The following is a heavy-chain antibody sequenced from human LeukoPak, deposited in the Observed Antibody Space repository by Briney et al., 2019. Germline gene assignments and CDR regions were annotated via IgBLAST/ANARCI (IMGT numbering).Heavy chain of an antibody. Sequence: SVKASCKASGYTFTSYYMHWVRQAPGQGLEWMGGIIPIFGTANYARKFQGRVTITADESTSTAYMELSSLRSEDTAVYYCARGEGARYYYYYMDVWGKGTTVTVSS. CDR2: IIPIFGTA. D-gene: IGHD1-26*01. CDR3: ARGEGARYYYYYMDV. CDR1: GYTFTSYY. J-gene: IGHJ6*03. V-gene: IGHV1-69*13.